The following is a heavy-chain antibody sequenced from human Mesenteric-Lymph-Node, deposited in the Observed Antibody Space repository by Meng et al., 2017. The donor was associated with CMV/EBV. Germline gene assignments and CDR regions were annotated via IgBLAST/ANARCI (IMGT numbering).Heavy chain of an antibody. CDR2: INQDGSEK. Sequence: GESLKISCAASGFRFSTYWMSWVRQAPGKGLEWVANINQDGSEKYYVDSVKGRFTISRDNAKNSLYLQMNSLRAEDTAVYYCARVSSWYGGWFDPWGQGTLVTVSS. CDR3: ARVSSWYGGWFDP. J-gene: IGHJ5*02. D-gene: IGHD6-13*01. CDR1: GFRFSTYW. V-gene: IGHV3-7*01.